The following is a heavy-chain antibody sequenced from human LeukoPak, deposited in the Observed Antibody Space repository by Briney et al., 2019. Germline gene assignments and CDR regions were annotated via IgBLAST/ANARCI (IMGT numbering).Heavy chain of an antibody. J-gene: IGHJ4*02. V-gene: IGHV4-34*01. Sequence: SETLSLTCAVYGRSFSGYYWSWIRQPPGKGLEWIGEINHSGSTNYNPSLKSRVTISVDTSKNQFSLKLSPVTAADTAVYYCARRGGYKKNDYWGQGTLVTVSS. CDR1: GRSFSGYY. CDR2: INHSGST. CDR3: ARRGGYKKNDY. D-gene: IGHD5-24*01.